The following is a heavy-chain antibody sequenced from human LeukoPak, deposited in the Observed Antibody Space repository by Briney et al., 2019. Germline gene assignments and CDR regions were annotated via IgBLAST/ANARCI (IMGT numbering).Heavy chain of an antibody. V-gene: IGHV4-61*01. CDR3: ARVDVVADWFDP. Sequence: SETPSLTCTVSGGSVSSGSYYWSWIRQPPGKGLEWIGYIYYSGSTNYNPSLKSRVTISVDTSKNQFSLKLSSVTAADTAVYYCARVDVVADWFDPWGQGTLVTVSS. D-gene: IGHD5-12*01. J-gene: IGHJ5*02. CDR2: IYYSGST. CDR1: GGSVSSGSYY.